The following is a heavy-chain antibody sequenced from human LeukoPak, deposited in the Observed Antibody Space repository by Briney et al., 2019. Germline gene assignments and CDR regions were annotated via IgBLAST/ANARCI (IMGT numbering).Heavy chain of an antibody. CDR3: ARSDSASGFDY. D-gene: IGHD3-22*01. Sequence: GQSLLISSKASGYSFTNYWIGWVRQMPGKGLEWMGIIYPGDSDTRYSPSFQGQVTISADTSISTAYLRWSSLKASDTAMYYCARSDSASGFDYWGQGTLV. CDR2: IYPGDSDT. CDR1: GYSFTNYW. J-gene: IGHJ4*02. V-gene: IGHV5-51*01.